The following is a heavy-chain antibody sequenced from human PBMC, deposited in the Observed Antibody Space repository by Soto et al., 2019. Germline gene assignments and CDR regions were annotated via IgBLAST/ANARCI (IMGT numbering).Heavy chain of an antibody. V-gene: IGHV1-69*01. J-gene: IGHJ4*02. CDR3: ARGGYSGYDFRRDGYKTFDY. CDR2: IIPIFGTA. CDR1: GGTFSSYA. Sequence: QVQLVQSGAEVKKPGSSVKVSCTASGGTFSSYAISWVRQAPGQGLEWMGGIIPIFGTANYAQKFQGRVTITADESTSTAYMELGSLRSEDTAVYYCARGGYSGYDFRRDGYKTFDYWGQGTLVTVSS. D-gene: IGHD5-12*01.